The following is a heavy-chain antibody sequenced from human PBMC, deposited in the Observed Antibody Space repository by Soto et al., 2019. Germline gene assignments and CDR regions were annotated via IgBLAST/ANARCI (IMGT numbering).Heavy chain of an antibody. CDR3: ARDEAFSAPYYLDY. J-gene: IGHJ4*02. CDR1: EFTFSSHL. CDR2: ISNDGDYK. Sequence: VQLVESGGGVVQPGRSLRLSCVASEFTFSSHLMHWVRQAPGKGLEWVAFISNDGDYKNYADSVKGRFTISRDNSKDTVYLEIHSLRLEDTALYHCARDEAFSAPYYLDYWGQGTLVIVS. D-gene: IGHD1-26*01. V-gene: IGHV3-30*03.